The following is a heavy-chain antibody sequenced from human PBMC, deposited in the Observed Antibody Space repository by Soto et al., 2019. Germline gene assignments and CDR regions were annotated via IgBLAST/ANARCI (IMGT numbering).Heavy chain of an antibody. CDR3: TRDPGFWSGGYYYYYYMDV. Sequence: GASVKVSCKASGYIFTSYYMHWVRQAPGQGLEWMGIINPSGGSTSYAQKFQGRVTMTCDTSTSTVYMELSSLRSEDTAVYYCTRDPGFWSGGYYYYYYMDVWGKGTTVTVSS. D-gene: IGHD3-3*01. CDR2: INPSGGST. J-gene: IGHJ6*03. CDR1: GYIFTSYY. V-gene: IGHV1-46*03.